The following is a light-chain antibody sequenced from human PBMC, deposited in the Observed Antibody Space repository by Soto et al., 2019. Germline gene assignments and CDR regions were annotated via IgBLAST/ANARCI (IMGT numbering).Light chain of an antibody. CDR2: DAS. CDR3: LQRRNWPWT. J-gene: IGKJ1*01. V-gene: IGKV3-11*01. Sequence: EIVLTQSPATLSLSPGERATLSCRASQSVSSFLAWYQQKPGQAPRLLIYDASNRATGIPARFSGGGSGTDFTLTISFLEPDDFAVYYCLQRRNWPWTFGQGTKVDIK. CDR1: QSVSSF.